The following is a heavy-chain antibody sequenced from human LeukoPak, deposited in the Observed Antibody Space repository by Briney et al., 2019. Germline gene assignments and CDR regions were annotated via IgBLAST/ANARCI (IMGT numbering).Heavy chain of an antibody. J-gene: IGHJ4*02. CDR2: IMPFFRTT. D-gene: IGHD3-22*01. V-gene: IGHV1-69*06. CDR3: ARDRPNNSGFYY. CDR1: GGTFSSYA. Sequence: SVKVSCKASGGTFSSYAINWVRQAPGQGLEWMGGIMPFFRTTNYAQKFQGRVMITADKSTSTSYMELSSLRSEDTAVYYCARDRPNNSGFYYWGQGTLVTVPS.